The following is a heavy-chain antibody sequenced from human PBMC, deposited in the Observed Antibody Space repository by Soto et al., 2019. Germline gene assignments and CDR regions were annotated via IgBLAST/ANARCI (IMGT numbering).Heavy chain of an antibody. CDR2: ISSTGSYT. D-gene: IGHD6-19*01. J-gene: IGHJ4*02. CDR1: GFTFSDYY. CDR3: ARDSTGWRAVYDS. Sequence: QVQLVESGGGLVKPGGSLRLSCAASGFTFSDYYMSWIRQAPGKGLEWVSYISSTGSYTNYADSVRGRFTISRDNAKDSLYLQMHVLTVEDTALYYCARDSTGWRAVYDSWGQGILVTVSS. V-gene: IGHV3-11*05.